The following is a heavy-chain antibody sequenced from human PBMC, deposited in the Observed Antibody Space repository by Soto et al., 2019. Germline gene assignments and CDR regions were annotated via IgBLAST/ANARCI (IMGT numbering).Heavy chain of an antibody. V-gene: IGHV4-4*07. J-gene: IGHJ3*02. Sequence: SETLSLTWTFSGCSISSYYLSWIRQPAGKGLEWIGRIYTSGSTNYNPSLKSRVTMSVDTSKNQFSLKLSSVTAADTAVYYCARSTSSGWYAGAFDICGQVTMVTVSS. CDR3: ARSTSSGWYAGAFDI. D-gene: IGHD6-19*01. CDR1: GCSISSYY. CDR2: IYTSGST.